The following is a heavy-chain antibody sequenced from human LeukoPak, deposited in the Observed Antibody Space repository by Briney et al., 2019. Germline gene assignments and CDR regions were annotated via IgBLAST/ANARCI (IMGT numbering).Heavy chain of an antibody. D-gene: IGHD2-15*01. CDR1: GYSFTSYW. CDR3: ARQSFCSGGSCYSKYFQH. J-gene: IGHJ1*01. CDR2: IYPGDSDT. Sequence: GESLKISCKGSGYSFTSYWIGWVRQMPGKGLEWMGIIYPGDSDTRYSPSFQGRVTISADKSISTAYLQWSSLKASDTAMYYCARQSFCSGGSCYSKYFQHWGQGTLATVSS. V-gene: IGHV5-51*01.